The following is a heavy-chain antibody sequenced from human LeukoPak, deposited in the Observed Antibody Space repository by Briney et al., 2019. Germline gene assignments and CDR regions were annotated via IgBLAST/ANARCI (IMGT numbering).Heavy chain of an antibody. CDR1: GFTFSSYS. V-gene: IGHV3-21*01. CDR2: ISSSSSYI. Sequence: PGGSLRLSCAASGFTFSSYSMNWVRQAPGKELEWVSSISSSSSYIYYADSVKGRFTISRDNSKNTLYLQMNSLRAEDTAVYYCAKAGLVRGGALDSWGQGTLVTVSS. J-gene: IGHJ4*02. CDR3: AKAGLVRGGALDS. D-gene: IGHD4/OR15-4a*01.